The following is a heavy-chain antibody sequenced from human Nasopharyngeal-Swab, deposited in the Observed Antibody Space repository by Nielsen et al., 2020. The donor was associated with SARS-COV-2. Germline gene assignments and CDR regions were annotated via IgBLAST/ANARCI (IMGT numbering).Heavy chain of an antibody. CDR2: MSYSGVT. Sequence: RQAPGKGLEWIGGMSYSGVTFYNPSLRNRVTLSVDTSKNLLSLKLDSVTAADTALYYCARHSRVTTVVVVTLFDFWGQGIQVTVSS. CDR3: ARHSRVTTVVVVTLFDF. V-gene: IGHV4-39*01. D-gene: IGHD3-22*01. J-gene: IGHJ4*02.